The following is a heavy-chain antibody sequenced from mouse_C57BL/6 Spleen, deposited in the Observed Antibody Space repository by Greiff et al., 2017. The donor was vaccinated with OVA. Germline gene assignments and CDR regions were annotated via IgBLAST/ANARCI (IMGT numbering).Heavy chain of an antibody. CDR2: IWSGGGT. Sequence: QVHVKQSGPGLVQPSPSLSITCTASGFSLTSYGVHWVRQSPGQGLEWLGVIWSGGGTDYNEAFLSSLSISKYNSKSQVFIKMNRLQADDTAIYYCATNNYGSRYFDVWGTGTTVTVSS. CDR1: GFSLTSYG. J-gene: IGHJ1*03. D-gene: IGHD1-1*01. V-gene: IGHV2-2*01. CDR3: ATNNYGSRYFDV.